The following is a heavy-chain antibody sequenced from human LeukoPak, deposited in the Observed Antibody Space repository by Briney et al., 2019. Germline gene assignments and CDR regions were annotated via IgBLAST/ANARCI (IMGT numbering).Heavy chain of an antibody. CDR1: GGPFSGYY. CDR3: ARGRTWIQLWSYY. CDR2: LNHSGST. J-gene: IGHJ4*02. D-gene: IGHD5-18*01. V-gene: IGHV4-34*01. Sequence: AETLALTCAVYGGPFSGYYWRWIREPPGKGLEGIGELNHSGSTHYNLSLKSRVTISVDTSENQFSMKLSAAAAADTAVYYCARGRTWIQLWSYYWGQGTLVTVSS.